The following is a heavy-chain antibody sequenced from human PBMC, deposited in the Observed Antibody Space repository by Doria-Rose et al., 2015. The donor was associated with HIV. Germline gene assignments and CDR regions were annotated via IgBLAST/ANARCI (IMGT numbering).Heavy chain of an antibody. J-gene: IGHJ4*02. V-gene: IGHV4-30-4*01. CDR1: GDSISSGDSF. D-gene: IGHD3-10*01. CDR3: ARARNYGFPHFFDF. CDR2: ISSSGTT. Sequence: QLQLQASGPGLVRPSQTLSLTCTVSGDSISSGDSFWSWIRQPPGKRPEWIGYISSSGTTYYYPSLRGRLTISLDASKNQFSLNLNSVTAADTAVYYCARARNYGFPHFFDFWGQGTLVTVSS.